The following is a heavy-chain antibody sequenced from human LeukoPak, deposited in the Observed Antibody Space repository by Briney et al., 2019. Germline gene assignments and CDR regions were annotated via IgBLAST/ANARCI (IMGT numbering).Heavy chain of an antibody. V-gene: IGHV3-30*18. D-gene: IGHD2-2*01. CDR1: GFTFSRYG. CDR3: AKDPQVGAAAYYFDS. CDR2: TANDGKDK. J-gene: IGHJ4*02. Sequence: GRSLRLSCAASGFTFSRYGLHWVRQAPGKGLEWVAVTANDGKDKKYTDSVKGRFTISRDNSKSTLYLQMNSLRAEDTAMYYCAKDPQVGAAAYYFDSWGQGTLVTVSS.